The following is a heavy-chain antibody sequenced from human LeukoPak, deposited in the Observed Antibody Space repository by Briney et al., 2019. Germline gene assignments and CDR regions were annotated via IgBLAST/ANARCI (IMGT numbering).Heavy chain of an antibody. V-gene: IGHV3-64D*06. J-gene: IGHJ4*02. CDR2: ISSNGDNT. CDR1: GFTFNTYV. CDR3: VRGTGY. Sequence: GGSLRLSCSVSGFTFNTYVLHWVRQAPGKGLEYVSAISSNGDNTYYADSVKGRFTIPRDNSKNTLYLQMSSLRADDTAVYYCVRGTGYWGQGTLVTVSS.